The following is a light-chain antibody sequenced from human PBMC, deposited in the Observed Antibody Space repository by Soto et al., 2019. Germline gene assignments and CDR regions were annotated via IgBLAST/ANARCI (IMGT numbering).Light chain of an antibody. Sequence: EIVLTQSPGTLSLFPGARATLSCRASQSVSKNYLAWYQQKPGQAPRLLIYGASNRATGIPDRFSGSGSGTDFTLTISRLEPEEFAVDDCQQYGSSGTFGQGTKVDIK. J-gene: IGKJ1*01. V-gene: IGKV3-20*01. CDR2: GAS. CDR3: QQYGSSGT. CDR1: QSVSKNY.